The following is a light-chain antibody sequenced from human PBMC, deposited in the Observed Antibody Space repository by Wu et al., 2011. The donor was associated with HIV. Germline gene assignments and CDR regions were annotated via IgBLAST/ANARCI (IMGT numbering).Light chain of an antibody. CDR1: QRVSSGY. Sequence: ATLSCRASQRVSSGYLAWYHKNLAQAPRLLIYGVSSRVTGIPDRFSGSGSGTDFTLTITRLEPEDFAVYYCQQYGSSPLTFGEGTKVEI. V-gene: IGKV3-20*01. J-gene: IGKJ4*01. CDR2: GVS. CDR3: QQYGSSPLT.